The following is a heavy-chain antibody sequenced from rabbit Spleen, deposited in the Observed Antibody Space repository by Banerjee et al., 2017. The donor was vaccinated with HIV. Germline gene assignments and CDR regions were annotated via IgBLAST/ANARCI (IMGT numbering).Heavy chain of an antibody. Sequence: QSLEESGGDLVKPGASLTLTCTASGFSFSSSDYMCWVRQAPGKGLEWISCIVGSSSGFTYSATWAKGRFTCSKTSSTTVTLQMTSLTVADTATYFCARDAAGREDFNLWGPGTLVTVS. J-gene: IGHJ4*01. CDR1: GFSFSSSDY. CDR3: ARDAAGREDFNL. D-gene: IGHD4-2*01. CDR2: IVGSSSGFT. V-gene: IGHV1S40*01.